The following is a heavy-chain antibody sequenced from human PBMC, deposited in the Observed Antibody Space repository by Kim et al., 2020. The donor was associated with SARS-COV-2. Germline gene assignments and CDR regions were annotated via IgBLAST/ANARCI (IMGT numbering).Heavy chain of an antibody. CDR2: ISGSGGST. J-gene: IGHJ5*02. CDR1: GFTFSSYA. CDR3: AKDREGGATTGETYNWFDP. V-gene: IGHV3-23*01. D-gene: IGHD1-26*01. Sequence: GGSLRLSCAASGFTFSSYAMSWVRQAPGKGLEWVSAISGSGGSTYYADSVKGRFTISRDNSKNTLYLQMNSLRAEDTAVYYCAKDREGGATTGETYNWFDPWGQGTLVTVSS.